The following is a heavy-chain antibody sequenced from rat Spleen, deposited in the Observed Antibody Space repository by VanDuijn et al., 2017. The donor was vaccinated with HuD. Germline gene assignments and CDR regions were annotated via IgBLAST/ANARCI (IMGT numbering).Heavy chain of an antibody. J-gene: IGHJ4*01. CDR2: IIYDGSGT. D-gene: IGHD1-12*03. Sequence: EVQLVESGGRLVQPGNSLKLSCAASGFTFSDHAMAWVRQFPKKGLEWVAIIIYDGSGTFYRDSVKGRFTISRDNAKSTLYLQMDSLRSEDTASYYCARHHYDGYYHGPVLGVMDAWGQGASVTVSS. CDR3: ARHHYDGYYHGPVLGVMDA. CDR1: GFTFSDHA. V-gene: IGHV5-17*01.